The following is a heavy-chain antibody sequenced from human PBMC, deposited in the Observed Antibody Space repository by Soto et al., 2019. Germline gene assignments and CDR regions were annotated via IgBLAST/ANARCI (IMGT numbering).Heavy chain of an antibody. CDR2: ISSSSSTI. V-gene: IGHV3-48*01. Sequence: GGSLRLSCAASGFTFSSYSMNWVRQAPGKGLEWVSYISSSSSTIYYADSVNGRFTISRDNAKNSLYLQMNSLRAEDTAVYYCARTRRIYYYYMDVWGKGTTVTVSS. CDR1: GFTFSSYS. J-gene: IGHJ6*03. CDR3: ARTRRIYYYYMDV.